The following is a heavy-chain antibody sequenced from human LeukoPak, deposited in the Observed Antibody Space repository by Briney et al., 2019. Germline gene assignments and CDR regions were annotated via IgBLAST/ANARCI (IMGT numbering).Heavy chain of an antibody. CDR2: FSSGGSA. D-gene: IGHD1-7*01. J-gene: IGHJ4*02. CDR3: ARKQTGTMYDV. Sequence: SETLSLTCTVSGGSIGSSTYYWAWIRQSPGKGLEWIGTFSSGGSAYYNPSLTSRVSISKDTSDNQFSLRLYSVTAADTAVYYCARKQTGTMYDVWGQGTQVTVSS. V-gene: IGHV4-39*07. CDR1: GGSIGSSTYY.